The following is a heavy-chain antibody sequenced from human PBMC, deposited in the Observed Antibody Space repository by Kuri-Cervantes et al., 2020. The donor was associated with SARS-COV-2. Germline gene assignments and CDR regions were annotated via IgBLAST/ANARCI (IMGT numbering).Heavy chain of an antibody. CDR3: AKARSSSWYFSAGGDYPYGMDV. CDR2: ISSNGGST. D-gene: IGHD6-13*01. CDR1: GFTFSSYA. Sequence: GGSLRLSCAASGFTFSSYAMHWVRQAPGKGLEYVSAISSNGGSTYYANSVKGRFTISRDNSKNTLYLQMGSLRAEDTAVYYCAKARSSSWYFSAGGDYPYGMDVWGQGTTVTVSS. J-gene: IGHJ6*02. V-gene: IGHV3-64*01.